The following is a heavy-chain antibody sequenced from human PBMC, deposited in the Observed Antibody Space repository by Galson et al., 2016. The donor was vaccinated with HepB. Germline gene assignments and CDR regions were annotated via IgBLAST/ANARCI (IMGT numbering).Heavy chain of an antibody. CDR3: VRDLGNYFDL. Sequence: TLSLTCGVSDDSMSNGAYSWSWIRQPPGKGLEYIGYIHRSGNSYSIPSLKSRVTISMDRSKNQFSLKLSSVPAADTAVYYCVRDLGNYFDLWGQGSLVTVSS. J-gene: IGHJ4*02. V-gene: IGHV4-30-2*01. CDR2: IHRSGNS. CDR1: DDSMSNGAYS. D-gene: IGHD1-26*01.